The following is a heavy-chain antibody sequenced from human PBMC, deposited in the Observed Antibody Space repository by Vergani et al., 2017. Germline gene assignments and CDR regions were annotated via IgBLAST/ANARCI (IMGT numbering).Heavy chain of an antibody. CDR2: ISGSGGST. D-gene: IGHD2-2*01. CDR1: GFTFSSYA. J-gene: IGHJ4*02. V-gene: IGHV3-23*01. Sequence: EVQLLESGGGLVQPGGSLRLSCAASGFTFSSYAMSWVRQAPGKGLEWVSTISGSGGSTYYADSVKGRLTISRDNSKNTLYLQMNSLRAEDTAVYFCAKRPAAGIDSWGQGTLVTVSS. CDR3: AKRPAAGIDS.